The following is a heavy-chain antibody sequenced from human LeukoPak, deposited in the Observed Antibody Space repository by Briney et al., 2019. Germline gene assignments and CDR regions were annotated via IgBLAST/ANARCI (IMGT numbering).Heavy chain of an antibody. CDR1: GYTFTSYG. CDR3: XXXXXXXXXXVRGVIDY. Sequence: ASVKVSCKASGYTFTSYGISWVRQAPGQGLEWMGWISAYNGNTNYAQKLQGRVTMTTDTSTSTAYMELRSLRSDDTAVYYCXXXXXXXXXXVRGVIDYWGQGTLVTVSS. V-gene: IGHV1-18*01. J-gene: IGHJ4*02. D-gene: IGHD3-10*01. CDR2: ISAYNGNT.